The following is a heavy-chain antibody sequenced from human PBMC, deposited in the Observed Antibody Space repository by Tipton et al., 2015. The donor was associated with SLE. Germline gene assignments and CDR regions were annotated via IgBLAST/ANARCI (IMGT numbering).Heavy chain of an antibody. CDR3: ARDDPDGDGGGIPGDY. D-gene: IGHD4-17*01. J-gene: IGHJ4*02. V-gene: IGHV4-59*01. CDR2: IYYSGDT. CDR1: GGSISNYY. Sequence: LSLTCTVSGGSISNYYWSWIRQPPGKGLEWIGYIYYSGDTNYNPSLKSRVTISLDTSRKQFSLSLNSVTAADTAVYFCARDDPDGDGGGIPGDYWGQGTLVTVS.